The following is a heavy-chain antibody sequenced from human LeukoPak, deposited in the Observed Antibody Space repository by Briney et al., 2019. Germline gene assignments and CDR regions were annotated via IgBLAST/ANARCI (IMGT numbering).Heavy chain of an antibody. D-gene: IGHD3-9*01. CDR3: ASGILTGYYAMDV. J-gene: IGHJ6*02. V-gene: IGHV4-59*08. Sequence: SETLSLTCTVSGVSISGYCWSWIRQSPGKGLEWIGYISGSGSTNYNPSLKSRVTISVDTSKNQLSLKLSSVTAADTAVYYCASGILTGYYAMDVWGQGTTVTVSS. CDR2: ISGSGST. CDR1: GVSISGYC.